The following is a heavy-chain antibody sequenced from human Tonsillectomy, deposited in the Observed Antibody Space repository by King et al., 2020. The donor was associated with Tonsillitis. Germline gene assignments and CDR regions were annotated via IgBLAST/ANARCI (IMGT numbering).Heavy chain of an antibody. V-gene: IGHV4-30-4*01. J-gene: IGHJ6*02. CDR3: AGVSGYSYGRHYYYYYGMDV. CDR1: GGSISSGDYY. D-gene: IGHD5-18*01. Sequence: VQLQESGPGLVKPSQTLSLTCTVSGGSISSGDYYWSWIRQPPGKGLEWIGYIYYSGSTYYNPSLKSRVTISVDTSKNQFSLKLSSVTAADTAVYYCAGVSGYSYGRHYYYYYGMDVWGQGTTVTVSS. CDR2: IYYSGST.